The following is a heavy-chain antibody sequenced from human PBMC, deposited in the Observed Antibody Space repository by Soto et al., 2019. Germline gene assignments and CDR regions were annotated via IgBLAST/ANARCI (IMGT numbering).Heavy chain of an antibody. CDR1: GGSISSGGYS. CDR2: INHSGST. V-gene: IGHV4-30-2*01. Sequence: QLQLQESGSGLVKPSQTLSLTCAVSGGSISSGGYSWNWIRQPPGKGLECIGYINHSGSTYYNPSLMSRVTISIDRSKNQFSLKLSSVTAADTAVYYCASVRRDVWGQGTTVTVSS. CDR3: ASVRRDV. J-gene: IGHJ6*02.